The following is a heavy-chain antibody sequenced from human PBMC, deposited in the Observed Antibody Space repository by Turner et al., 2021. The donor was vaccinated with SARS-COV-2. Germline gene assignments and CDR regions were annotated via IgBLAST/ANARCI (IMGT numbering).Heavy chain of an antibody. CDR2: IIPYNGNP. V-gene: IGHV1-18*01. J-gene: IGHJ5*02. Sequence: HLVRSGSDVKKHGAAVSASCQQYGCTFTSYGISWVRQAPGQGLEWMGWIIPYNGNPNYAPRFQGRVTMTTDKSTSTAYMELRSLRSEDTAVYYCARVEIPIAVPVAKWFQPCGQGTLVTVSS. CDR1: GCTFTSYG. CDR3: ARVEIPIAVPVAKWFQP. D-gene: IGHD6-19*01.